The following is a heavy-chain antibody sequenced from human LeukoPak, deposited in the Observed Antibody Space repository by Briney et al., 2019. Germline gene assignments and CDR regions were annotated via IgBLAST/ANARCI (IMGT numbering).Heavy chain of an antibody. CDR1: GGSISSSNW. J-gene: IGHJ4*02. Sequence: SETLSLTCAVSGGSISSSNWWSWVRQPPGKGLEWIGEVYHSGSTNYNPSLKRRVTISVDESKNQFSLRLSSVTAADTAVYYCARDGASYGSYYFDYWGQGTLVTVSS. CDR2: VYHSGST. CDR3: ARDGASYGSYYFDY. V-gene: IGHV4-4*02. D-gene: IGHD5-18*01.